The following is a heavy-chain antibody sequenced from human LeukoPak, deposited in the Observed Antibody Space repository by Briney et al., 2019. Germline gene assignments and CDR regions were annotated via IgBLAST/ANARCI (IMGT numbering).Heavy chain of an antibody. Sequence: SEALSLTCSVSGGSISSGSYYWSWIRQPPGKGLEWIGYIYYSGSTNYNPSLKSRVTIPVDTSKNQFSLKLSSVTAADTAVYYCARATMIVGQNWYFDLWGRGTLVTVSS. D-gene: IGHD3-22*01. CDR1: GGSISSGSYY. CDR2: IYYSGST. J-gene: IGHJ2*01. V-gene: IGHV4-61*01. CDR3: ARATMIVGQNWYFDL.